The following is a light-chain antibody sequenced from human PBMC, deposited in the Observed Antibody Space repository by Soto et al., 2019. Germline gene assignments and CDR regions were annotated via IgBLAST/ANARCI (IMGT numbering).Light chain of an antibody. CDR3: QQYNSYSWT. V-gene: IGKV1-5*01. Sequence: DIQMTQSPSTLSASVGDRVTITCRASQSISSWLAWYQQKPGKAPKLLIYDASSLESGVPSRFSGSGSGTESTLTISSLQPDDFATYYFQQYNSYSWTFGQGTKVEIK. CDR2: DAS. CDR1: QSISSW. J-gene: IGKJ1*01.